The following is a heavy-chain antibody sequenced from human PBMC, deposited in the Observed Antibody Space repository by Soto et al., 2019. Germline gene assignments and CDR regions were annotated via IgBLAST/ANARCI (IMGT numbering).Heavy chain of an antibody. CDR1: GGSISTGGYY. CDR3: ARVLSVALFDN. Sequence: QVQLQESGPGLVKPSQTLSLTCTVSGGSISTGGYYWTWIRPPPGNGLEWIGYIHYSGSTYFTPSLQSLVTISVVTSKNQFSLKLTSVTSALTAVYYCARVLSVALFDNWGQGPLVTFSS. J-gene: IGHJ4*02. CDR2: IHYSGST. V-gene: IGHV4-31*01. D-gene: IGHD6-19*01.